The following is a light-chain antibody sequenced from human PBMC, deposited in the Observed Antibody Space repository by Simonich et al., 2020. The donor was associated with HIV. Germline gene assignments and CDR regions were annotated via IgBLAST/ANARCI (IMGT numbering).Light chain of an antibody. CDR1: QDIINS. Sequence: DIQMTQSPSSLSASVGDRVTITCRASQDIINSLAWYQQNPGKAPKLLLYAASRLQSGVPSRFSGSGSGTDYTLTISSLQPEDVAVYYCHQYYSLTWTFGQGTKVEIK. CDR3: HQYYSLTWT. J-gene: IGKJ1*01. CDR2: AAS. V-gene: IGKV1-NL1*01.